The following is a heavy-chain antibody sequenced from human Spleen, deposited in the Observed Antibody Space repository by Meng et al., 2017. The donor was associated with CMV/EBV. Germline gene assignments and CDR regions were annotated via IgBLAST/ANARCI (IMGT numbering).Heavy chain of an antibody. D-gene: IGHD6-19*01. CDR3: ARDDDSLGKQWLPTGWFDP. CDR2: ISAYNGNT. CDR1: GYTFTSYG. Sequence: ASVKVSCKASGYTFTSYGISWVRQASGQGLEWMGWISAYNGNTNYAQKLQGRVTMTTDTSTSTAYMELRSLRSDDTAVYYCARDDDSLGKQWLPTGWFDPWGQGTLVTVSS. J-gene: IGHJ5*02. V-gene: IGHV1-18*01.